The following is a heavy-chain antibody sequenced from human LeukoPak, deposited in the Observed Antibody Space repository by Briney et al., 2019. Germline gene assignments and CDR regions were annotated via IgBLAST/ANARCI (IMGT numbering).Heavy chain of an antibody. CDR2: INPNSGGT. CDR3: ARGRLVGATNSHWFDP. CDR1: GYTFTGYY. V-gene: IGHV1-2*02. J-gene: IGHJ5*02. D-gene: IGHD1-26*01. Sequence: ASVKVSCKASGYTFTGYYMHWVRQAPGQGLEWMGWINPNSGGTNYAQKFQGRVTMTRDTSISTAYMELSRLRSDDTVVYYCARGRLVGATNSHWFDPWGQGTLVTVSS.